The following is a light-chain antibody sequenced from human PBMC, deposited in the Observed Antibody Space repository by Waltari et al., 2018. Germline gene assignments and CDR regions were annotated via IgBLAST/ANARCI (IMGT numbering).Light chain of an antibody. CDR2: GAS. Sequence: EIVMTQSPATLSVSPGARATLSCRASQSVSSNLAWYQQKPGQAPRLLIYGASTRATGIPARFSGSGSGTEFTFTISSMQSEDFAVYYCQQYNNWLRTFGQGTKVEIK. V-gene: IGKV3-15*01. CDR1: QSVSSN. CDR3: QQYNNWLRT. J-gene: IGKJ1*01.